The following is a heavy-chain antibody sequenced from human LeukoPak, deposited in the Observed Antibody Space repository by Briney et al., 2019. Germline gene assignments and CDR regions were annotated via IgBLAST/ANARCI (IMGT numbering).Heavy chain of an antibody. Sequence: SETLSLTCTVSGGSISSYYWSWIRQPPGKGLEWIGNIYYSGSTNYNPSLKSRVTISVDTSKNQFSLKLSSVTAADTAVYYCAREGDSSGYYYDYWGQGTLVTVSS. CDR1: GGSISSYY. CDR3: AREGDSSGYYYDY. D-gene: IGHD3-22*01. J-gene: IGHJ4*02. V-gene: IGHV4-59*01. CDR2: IYYSGST.